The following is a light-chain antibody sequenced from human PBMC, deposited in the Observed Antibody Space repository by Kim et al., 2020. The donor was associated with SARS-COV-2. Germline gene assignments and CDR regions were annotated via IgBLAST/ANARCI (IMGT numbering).Light chain of an antibody. V-gene: IGLV3-21*04. CDR3: QVWDTTSDHPV. Sequence: PGRTATMTCEGTDIGRKSVRCYQQRPGQAPVLVIYYDTDRPSGVSDRFSGSNSGNTATLTISRVEAGDEADYFCQVWDTTSDHPVFGGGTQLTVL. CDR2: YDT. J-gene: IGLJ3*02. CDR1: DIGRKS.